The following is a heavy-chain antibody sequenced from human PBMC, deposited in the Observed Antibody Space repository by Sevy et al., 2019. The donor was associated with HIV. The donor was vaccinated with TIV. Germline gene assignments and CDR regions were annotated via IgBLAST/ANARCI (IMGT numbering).Heavy chain of an antibody. CDR3: VGPILTYTSGWNYFDF. J-gene: IGHJ4*02. CDR1: GASISSSGYY. V-gene: IGHV4-39*01. D-gene: IGHD6-19*01. CDR2: INYSGIT. Sequence: SETLSLTCTVSGASISSSGYYWGWIRQPPGKGLEWIASINYSGITFYNPSLKSRVTISADTSENQFSLRLSSVTAADTAIYYCVGPILTYTSGWNYFDFWGQGTVVTVSS.